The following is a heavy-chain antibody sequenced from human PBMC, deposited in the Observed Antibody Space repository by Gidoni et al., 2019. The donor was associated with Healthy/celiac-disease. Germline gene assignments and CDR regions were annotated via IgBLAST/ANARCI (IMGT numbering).Heavy chain of an antibody. CDR2: IIPIFGTA. V-gene: IGHV1-69*01. CDR3: ATETAYSSGWSRNY. J-gene: IGHJ4*02. D-gene: IGHD6-19*01. CDR1: GGTFSSYA. Sequence: QVQLVQSGAEVKKPGSSVKVSCKASGGTFSSYAISWVRQAPGQGLEWMGGIIPIFGTANYAQKFQGRVTITADESTSTAYMELSSLRSEDTAVYYCATETAYSSGWSRNYWGQGTLVTVSS.